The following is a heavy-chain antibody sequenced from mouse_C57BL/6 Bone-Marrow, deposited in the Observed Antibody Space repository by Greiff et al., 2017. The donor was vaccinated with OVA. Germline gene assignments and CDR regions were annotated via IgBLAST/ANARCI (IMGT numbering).Heavy chain of an antibody. J-gene: IGHJ1*03. CDR2: TFYSGIT. CDR3: ARGYDGYWYFDV. Sequence: EVQVVESGPSLVRPSQTLSLTCTVTGFSINSDCYWIWIRQFPGNKLEYIGYTFYSGITYYNPSLESRTYITRDTSKNQFSLKLSSVTTEDTATYYCARGYDGYWYFDVWGTGTTVTVSS. V-gene: IGHV3-3*01. CDR1: GFSINSDCY. D-gene: IGHD2-3*01.